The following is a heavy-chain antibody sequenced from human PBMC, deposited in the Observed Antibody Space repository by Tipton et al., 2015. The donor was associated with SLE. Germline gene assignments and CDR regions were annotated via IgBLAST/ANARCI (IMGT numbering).Heavy chain of an antibody. D-gene: IGHD4-11*01. CDR3: VRDPLRDYIQRKDWYFDL. J-gene: IGHJ2*01. V-gene: IGHV4-61*02. CDR1: GGSISSGSYY. Sequence: TLSLTCTVSGGSISSGSYYWSWIRQPAGKGLEWIGRIYHRMSTYYNPSLKSRVTISIDTSKNQFSLKMTSVTAADTAIYYCVRDPLRDYIQRKDWYFDLWGRGTLVTVSS. CDR2: IYHRMST.